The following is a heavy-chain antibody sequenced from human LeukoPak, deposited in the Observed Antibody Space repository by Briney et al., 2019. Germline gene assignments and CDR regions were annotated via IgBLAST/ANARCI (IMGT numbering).Heavy chain of an antibody. Sequence: PSETLSLTCAVYGGSFSGYYWSWIRQPPGKGLEWIGEINHSGSTNYNPSLKSRVTISVDTSKNQFSLKLSSVTAADTAVYYCARLETAGPFDYWGQGTLVTVSS. J-gene: IGHJ4*02. D-gene: IGHD6-13*01. CDR1: GGSFSGYY. CDR3: ARLETAGPFDY. CDR2: INHSGST. V-gene: IGHV4-34*01.